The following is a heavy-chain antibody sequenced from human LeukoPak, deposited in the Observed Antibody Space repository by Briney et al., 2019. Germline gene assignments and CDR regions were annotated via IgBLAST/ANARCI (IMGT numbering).Heavy chain of an antibody. CDR2: ISYDGSNK. V-gene: IGHV3-30-3*01. J-gene: IGHJ4*02. D-gene: IGHD4-17*01. CDR3: ASPGLRYGAYDYFDY. CDR1: GFTFSSYA. Sequence: GRSLGLSCAASGFTFSSYAMHWVRQAPGKGLEWVAVISYDGSNKYYADSVKGRFTISRDNSKNTLYLQMNSLGAEDTAVSYCASPGLRYGAYDYFDYWGQGTLVTVSS.